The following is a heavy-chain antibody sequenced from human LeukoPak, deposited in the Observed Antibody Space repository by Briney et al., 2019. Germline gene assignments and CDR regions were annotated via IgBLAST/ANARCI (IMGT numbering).Heavy chain of an antibody. CDR2: LSGSGGTT. CDR3: AKAGSSGVRGVWTYFDY. Sequence: GGSLRLSCAASGFTFSSYAMSWVRQAPGKGLEWVSALSGSGGTTYYADSVKGRFTISRDNSKNTLYLQMNSLRAEDTATYYCAKAGSSGVRGVWTYFDYWGQGTLVTVSS. V-gene: IGHV3-23*01. J-gene: IGHJ4*02. D-gene: IGHD3-10*02. CDR1: GFTFSSYA.